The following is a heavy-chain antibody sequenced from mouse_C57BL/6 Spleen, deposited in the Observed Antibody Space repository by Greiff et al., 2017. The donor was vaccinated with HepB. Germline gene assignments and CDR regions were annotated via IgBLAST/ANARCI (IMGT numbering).Heavy chain of an antibody. J-gene: IGHJ3*01. CDR3: ARPYYGSSPAWFAY. CDR1: GFTFSDYG. Sequence: EVQLVESGGGLVKPGGSLKLSCAASGFTFSDYGMHWVRQAPGKGLEWVAYISSGSSTIYYADTVKGRFTISRDNAKNTLFLQMTSLRSVDTAMYYCARPYYGSSPAWFAYWGQGTLVTVSA. D-gene: IGHD1-1*01. CDR2: ISSGSSTI. V-gene: IGHV5-17*01.